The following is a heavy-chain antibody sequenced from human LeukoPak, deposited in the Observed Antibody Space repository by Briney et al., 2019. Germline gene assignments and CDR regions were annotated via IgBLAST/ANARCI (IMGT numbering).Heavy chain of an antibody. D-gene: IGHD1-26*01. J-gene: IGHJ3*02. CDR1: GYTFTSYG. V-gene: IGHV1-18*01. CDR3: ARLKLAAFDI. Sequence: ASVTVSCKVSGYTFTSYGISWVRQAPGQGLEWMGWISTYNSDTNYAQKLQGRVTMTTDTSTNTAYMELRSLRSDDTAVYYCARLKLAAFDIWGQGTMVTVSS. CDR2: ISTYNSDT.